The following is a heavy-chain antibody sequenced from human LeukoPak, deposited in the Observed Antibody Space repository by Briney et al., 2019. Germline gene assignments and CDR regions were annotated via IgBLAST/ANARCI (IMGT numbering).Heavy chain of an antibody. J-gene: IGHJ3*02. CDR1: GFTFSTYT. CDR3: ARDVVGYYDSSGYYLSASDI. V-gene: IGHV3-21*01. CDR2: ISSSSSYI. D-gene: IGHD3-22*01. Sequence: GGSLRLSCAASGFTFSTYTMVWVRQAPGKGLEWDSSISSSSSYIFNADSVKGRFSISRDNAKNSLFLQMNTLRVEDTAVYYCARDVVGYYDSSGYYLSASDIWGQGTMVTVSS.